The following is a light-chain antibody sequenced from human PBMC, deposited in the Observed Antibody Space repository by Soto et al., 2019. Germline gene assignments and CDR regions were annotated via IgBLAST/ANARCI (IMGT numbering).Light chain of an antibody. Sequence: QSVLTQPPSVSAAPGQTVTISCSGGTSNIGHNYVSWYQQLPGTAPTLLIYGNDKRPSGIPDRFSGSKSGTSATLAITVLQTGDEDDYYCATWDTKLSAVFGGGTKVTVL. V-gene: IGLV1-51*01. J-gene: IGLJ3*02. CDR3: ATWDTKLSAV. CDR1: TSNIGHNY. CDR2: GND.